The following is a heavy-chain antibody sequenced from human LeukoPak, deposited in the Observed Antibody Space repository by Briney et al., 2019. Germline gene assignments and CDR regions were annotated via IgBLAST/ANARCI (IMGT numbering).Heavy chain of an antibody. D-gene: IGHD5-24*01. V-gene: IGHV3-23*01. CDR2: ISGGYTAAT. CDR3: AKARDAYNYYWFDP. CDR1: GFTFRSYA. Sequence: GGSLRLSCAASGFTFRSYAMSWVRQAPGKGLEWVSAISGGYTAATDYADSVKGRFTISRDNYDNTLYLEMNSLRAEDTALYYCAKARDAYNYYWFDPWGQGTLVTVSS. J-gene: IGHJ5*02.